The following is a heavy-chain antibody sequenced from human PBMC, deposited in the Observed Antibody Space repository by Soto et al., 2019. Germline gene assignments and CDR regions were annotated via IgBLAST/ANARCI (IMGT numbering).Heavy chain of an antibody. CDR2: MNPNSGNT. J-gene: IGHJ3*02. D-gene: IGHD3-9*01. CDR3: ARGFYETLTGSPRYAFDI. Sequence: ASVKVSCKASGYTFTSYDINWVRQATGQGLEWMGWMNPNSGNTDSVKGRFTISRDNSKNTLWLQMNSLRAEDTAVYYCARGFYETLTGSPRYAFDIWGQGTMVTVSS. V-gene: IGHV1-8*01. CDR1: GYTFTSYD.